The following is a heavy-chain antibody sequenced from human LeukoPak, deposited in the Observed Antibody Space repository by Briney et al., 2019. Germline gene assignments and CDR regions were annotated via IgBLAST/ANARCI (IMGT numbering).Heavy chain of an antibody. V-gene: IGHV4-4*07. D-gene: IGHD3-3*01. CDR1: GGSISSYY. CDR2: IYTSGST. CDR3: ATKTNYDFWSDYFDY. J-gene: IGHJ4*02. Sequence: KSSETLSLTCTVSGGSISSYYWSWIRQPAGKGLEWIGRIYTSGSTNYNPSLKSRVTMSVDTSKNQFSLRLSSVTAADTAVYYCATKTNYDFWSDYFDYWGQGTLVAVSS.